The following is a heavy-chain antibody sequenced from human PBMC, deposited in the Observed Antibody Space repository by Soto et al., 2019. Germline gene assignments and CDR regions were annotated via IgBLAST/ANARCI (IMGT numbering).Heavy chain of an antibody. CDR1: GYTFTSYG. V-gene: IGHV1-18*01. D-gene: IGHD5-18*01. CDR3: ARAWPLGYSYGYEDY. Sequence: GASVKVSCKASGYTFTSYGISWVRQAPGQGLEWMGWISACNGNTNYAQKLQGRVTMTTDTSTSTAYMELRSLRSDDTAVYYCARAWPLGYSYGYEDYWGQGTLVTSPQ. CDR2: ISACNGNT. J-gene: IGHJ4*02.